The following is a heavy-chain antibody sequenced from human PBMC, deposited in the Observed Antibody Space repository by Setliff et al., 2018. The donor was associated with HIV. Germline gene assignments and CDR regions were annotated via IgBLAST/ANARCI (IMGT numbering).Heavy chain of an antibody. V-gene: IGHV4-34*01. CDR3: ARGKGGLVGPAEFDY. CDR1: GGSFSGYH. J-gene: IGHJ4*02. Sequence: SETLSLTCAVYGGSFSGYHWNWIRQFPGKGLEWIGEINHTGNTQYNPSLKSRVTMSEETSKNQFSLKLKSVTAADTAVYYCARGKGGLVGPAEFDYWGPGTLVTVSS. CDR2: INHTGNT. D-gene: IGHD1-26*01.